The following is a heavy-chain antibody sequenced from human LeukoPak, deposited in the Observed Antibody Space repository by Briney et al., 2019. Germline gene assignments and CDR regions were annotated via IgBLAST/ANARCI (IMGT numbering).Heavy chain of an antibody. D-gene: IGHD1-26*01. CDR3: ARGIRSHLYSDY. J-gene: IGHJ4*02. Sequence: ASVKVSCKASGYTFTTYDTTWVRQAPGQGLEWMGWMNPNSGNTGNAPKFKGRVTMTGDASISTAYMELSRLTSEETAVYYCARGIRSHLYSDYWGQGTLITVSS. V-gene: IGHV1-8*01. CDR2: MNPNSGNT. CDR1: GYTFTTYD.